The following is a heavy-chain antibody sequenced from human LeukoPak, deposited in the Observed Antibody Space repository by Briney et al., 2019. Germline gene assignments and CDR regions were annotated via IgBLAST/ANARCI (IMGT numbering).Heavy chain of an antibody. D-gene: IGHD5-18*01. CDR1: GFTFDDYA. CDR3: AKDIAADTAQGDDAFDI. Sequence: PGRSLRISCAASGFTFDDYAMHWVRQAPGKGLDWVSGISWNSGSIGYADSVKGRFTISRDNAKNSLYLQMNSLRAEDTALYYCAKDIAADTAQGDDAFDIWGQGTMVTVSS. CDR2: ISWNSGSI. J-gene: IGHJ3*02. V-gene: IGHV3-9*01.